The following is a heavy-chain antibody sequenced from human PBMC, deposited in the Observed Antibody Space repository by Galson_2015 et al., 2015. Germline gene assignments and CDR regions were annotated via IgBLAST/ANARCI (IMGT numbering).Heavy chain of an antibody. CDR1: GGSFSIYA. Sequence: SVKVSCKASGGSFSIYAINRVRQAPGQGPQWMGGITPIFGTANYAQKFQGRVTITAEKSTSTAYMELSSLRSEDTAVYYCARASQDCSSNSCPYNYWGPGTLVTVSS. D-gene: IGHD2-2*01. V-gene: IGHV1-69*06. J-gene: IGHJ4*02. CDR3: ARASQDCSSNSCPYNY. CDR2: ITPIFGTA.